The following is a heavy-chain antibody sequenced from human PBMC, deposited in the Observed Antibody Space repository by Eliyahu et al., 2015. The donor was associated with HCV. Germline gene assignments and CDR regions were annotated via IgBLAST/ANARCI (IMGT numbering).Heavy chain of an antibody. Sequence: QVQQEPWGAGLLKPSETLSLXCTVHGGPFSAYSWSWIRQPPGKGLEWIGEITHSGSTNYKPSLKRRVTISMDTSKNQFSLKVNSVTAADTAVYYCAVVPAAVGSFYNWFDPWGQGTLVTVSS. V-gene: IGHV4-34*02. CDR2: ITHSGST. CDR1: GGPFSAYS. J-gene: IGHJ5*02. D-gene: IGHD2-2*01. CDR3: AVVPAAVGSFYNWFDP.